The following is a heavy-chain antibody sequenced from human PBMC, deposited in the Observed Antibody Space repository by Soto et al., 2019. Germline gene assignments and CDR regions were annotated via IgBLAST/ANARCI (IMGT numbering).Heavy chain of an antibody. CDR3: AGDSIAVVGRDFDY. CDR2: ISYDGSNK. V-gene: IGHV3-30-3*01. D-gene: IGHD6-19*01. J-gene: IGHJ4*02. Sequence: PGGSLRLSCAASGFTLSSYAMHWVRQAPGKVLEWVAVISYDGSNKYYAYSVKGRLTISRYNSKNTLYLQMNSLRAEDTAVYYCAGDSIAVVGRDFDYWGQGTLVTVSS. CDR1: GFTLSSYA.